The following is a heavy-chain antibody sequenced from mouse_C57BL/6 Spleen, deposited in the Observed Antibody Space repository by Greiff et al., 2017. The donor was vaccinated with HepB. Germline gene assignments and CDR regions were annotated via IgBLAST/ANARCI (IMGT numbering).Heavy chain of an antibody. CDR3: ARCSTAVVATGAY. CDR2: INPGSGGT. Sequence: VQLQQSGAELVRPGTSVKVSCKASGYAFTNYLIEWVKQRPGQGLEWIGVINPGSGGTNYNEKFKGKATLTADKSSSTAYMQLSSLTSEDSAVYFCARCSTAVVATGAYWGQGTLVTVSA. D-gene: IGHD1-1*01. J-gene: IGHJ3*01. V-gene: IGHV1-54*01. CDR1: GYAFTNYL.